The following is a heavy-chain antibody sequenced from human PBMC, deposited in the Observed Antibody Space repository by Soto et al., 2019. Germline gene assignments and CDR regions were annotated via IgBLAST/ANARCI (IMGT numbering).Heavy chain of an antibody. V-gene: IGHV1-18*01. CDR3: AKDFEQAYYPERSGYWGDFDI. CDR2: ISVYTGNT. J-gene: IGHJ3*02. CDR1: GYTFTNYG. D-gene: IGHD3-22*01. Sequence: ASVKVSCKASGYTFTNYGINWVRQAPGQGLEWMGWISVYTGNTNYAQKFQGRVTMTTDTSTRAVFMELRTLRSDDTAVYSCAKDFEQAYYPERSGYWGDFDIWGQGTMVTVS.